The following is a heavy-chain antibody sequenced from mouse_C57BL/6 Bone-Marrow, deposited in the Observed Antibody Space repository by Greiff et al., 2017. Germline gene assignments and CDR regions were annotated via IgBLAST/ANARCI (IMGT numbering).Heavy chain of an antibody. Sequence: QVQLKQSGAELARPGASVKMSCKASGYTFTSYTMHWVKQRPGQGLEWIGYINPSSGYTKYNQKFKDKATLTADKSSSTAYMQLSSLTSEDSAVYYCARPGYGSSFFAYWGQGTLVTVSA. J-gene: IGHJ3*01. V-gene: IGHV1-4*01. CDR3: ARPGYGSSFFAY. D-gene: IGHD1-1*01. CDR1: GYTFTSYT. CDR2: INPSSGYT.